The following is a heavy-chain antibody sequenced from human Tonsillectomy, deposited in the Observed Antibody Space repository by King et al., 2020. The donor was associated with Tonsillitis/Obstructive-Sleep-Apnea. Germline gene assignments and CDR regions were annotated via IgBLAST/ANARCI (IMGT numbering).Heavy chain of an antibody. CDR1: GGSISNYC. V-gene: IGHV4-59*13. CDR3: ARFPVKVPAYYYYYMDV. Sequence: VQLQESGPGLVKPSETLSLTCTVSGGSISNYCWSWIRQPPGKGLGGIGYVYDSGSTSYNPSLMSRVTISVDTSKNQFSLKLTSLTAADTAVYYCARFPVKVPAYYYYYMDVWGKGATVIVSS. CDR2: VYDSGST. J-gene: IGHJ6*03.